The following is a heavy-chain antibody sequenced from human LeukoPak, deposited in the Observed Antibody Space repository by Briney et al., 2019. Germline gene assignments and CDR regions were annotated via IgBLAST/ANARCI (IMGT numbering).Heavy chain of an antibody. V-gene: IGHV3-21*04. J-gene: IGHJ4*02. D-gene: IGHD1-26*01. CDR1: GFTFSSYS. CDR2: ISSSSSYI. Sequence: GGSLRLSCAASGFTFSSYSMNWVRQAPGKGLEWVSSISSSSSYIYYADSAKGRFTISRDNAKNSLYLQMNSLRAEDTAVYYCAKFGEREWELLLVVSYWGQGTLVTVSS. CDR3: AKFGEREWELLLVVSY.